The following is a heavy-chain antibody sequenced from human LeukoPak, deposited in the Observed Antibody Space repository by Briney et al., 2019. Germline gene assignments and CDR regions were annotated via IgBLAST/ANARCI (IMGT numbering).Heavy chain of an antibody. V-gene: IGHV3-48*03. D-gene: IGHD4-17*01. CDR3: ARTLTTTYS. Sequence: PGGSLRLSCAASGFTFSNYEMNWVRQAPGKGLEWLSYISNSGGDINYADSVKGRFTISRDNAKNSLYLQMNSLRVEDTAVYYCARTLTTTYSWGQGTLVTVSS. CDR2: ISNSGGDI. J-gene: IGHJ4*02. CDR1: GFTFSNYE.